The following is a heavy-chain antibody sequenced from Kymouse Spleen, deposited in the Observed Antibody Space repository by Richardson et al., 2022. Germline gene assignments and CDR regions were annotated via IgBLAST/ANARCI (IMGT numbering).Heavy chain of an antibody. D-gene: IGHD6-13*01. J-gene: IGHJ6*02. CDR3: TTALAAAEDYYYYYGMDV. CDR1: GFTFSNAW. V-gene: IGHV3-15*01. Sequence: EVQLVESGGGLVKPGGSLRLSCAASGFTFSNAWMSWVRQAPGKGLEWVGRIKSKTDGGTTDYAAPVKGRFTISRDDSKNTLYLQMNSLKTEDTAVYYCTTALAAAEDYYYYYGMDVWGQGTTVTVSS. CDR2: IKSKTDGGTT.